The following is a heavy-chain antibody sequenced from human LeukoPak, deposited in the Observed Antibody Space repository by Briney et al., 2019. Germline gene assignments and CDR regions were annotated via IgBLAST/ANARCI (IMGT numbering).Heavy chain of an antibody. CDR1: GGSLWGYH. CDR3: ARGANDYGDYLNWFDP. Sequence: SETLSLTCAVYGGSLWGYHWSWIRQPPGKGLEWIGEINHSGSTDYNPSLKSRVTISADTSKNQFSLKLTCVAAADAAVYYCARGANDYGDYLNWFDPWGQGTLVTVSS. D-gene: IGHD4-17*01. J-gene: IGHJ5*02. CDR2: INHSGST. V-gene: IGHV4-34*01.